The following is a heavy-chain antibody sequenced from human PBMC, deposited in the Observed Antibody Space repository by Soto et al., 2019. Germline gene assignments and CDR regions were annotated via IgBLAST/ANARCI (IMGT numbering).Heavy chain of an antibody. D-gene: IGHD2-21*01. Sequence: ASVKVSCKDSGGTFSSYAISWVRQAPGQGLEWMGRISGYNGNTNYAQKLQGRGTMTTDTSTSTAYLELRSLRSDDTAVYYCARTVEYDSIPYYYADFWGQGTLVTV. CDR1: GGTFSSYA. J-gene: IGHJ4*01. CDR3: ARTVEYDSIPYYYADF. V-gene: IGHV1-18*01. CDR2: ISGYNGNT.